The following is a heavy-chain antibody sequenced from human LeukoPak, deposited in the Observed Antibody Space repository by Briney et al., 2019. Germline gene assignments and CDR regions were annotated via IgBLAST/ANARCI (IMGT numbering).Heavy chain of an antibody. D-gene: IGHD5-18*01. CDR1: EFTFSTLA. J-gene: IGHJ4*02. Sequence: PGGSLRLSCVASEFTFSTLAMNWVRQAPGKGLEWVSTISETGRSTYYADSVKGQFTISRDNSKNTLYLQMNSLRAEDTAVYYCAKDRGYSYGISEYWGQGTLVTVSS. CDR3: AKDRGYSYGISEY. V-gene: IGHV3-23*01. CDR2: ISETGRST.